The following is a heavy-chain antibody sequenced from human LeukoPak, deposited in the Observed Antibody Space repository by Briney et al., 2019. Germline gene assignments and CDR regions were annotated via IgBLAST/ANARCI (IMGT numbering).Heavy chain of an antibody. D-gene: IGHD6-19*01. J-gene: IGHJ4*02. CDR2: INHSGST. V-gene: IGHV4-34*01. CDR1: GGSFSGYY. CDR3: ARGPDSSGWYAVYYVY. Sequence: PSETLSLTCAVYGGSFSGYYWSWIRQPPGKGLEWIGEINHSGSTKYNPSLKSRVTILVDTSKNQFSLKLSSVTAADTAVYYCARGPDSSGWYAVYYVYRGQGTLVTVSS.